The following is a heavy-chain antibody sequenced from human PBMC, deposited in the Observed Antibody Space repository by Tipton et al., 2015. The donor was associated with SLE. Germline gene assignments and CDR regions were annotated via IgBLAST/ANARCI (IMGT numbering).Heavy chain of an antibody. CDR3: ARELQQLVAFDI. Sequence: TLSLTCTVSGGPISSSSYYWGWIRQPPGKGLEWIGSIYYRGSTSYNPSLKSRVTISVDTSKNQFSLKLSSVTAADTAVYYCARELQQLVAFDIWGQGTMVTVSS. V-gene: IGHV4-39*07. CDR2: IYYRGST. D-gene: IGHD6-6*01. J-gene: IGHJ3*02. CDR1: GGPISSSSYY.